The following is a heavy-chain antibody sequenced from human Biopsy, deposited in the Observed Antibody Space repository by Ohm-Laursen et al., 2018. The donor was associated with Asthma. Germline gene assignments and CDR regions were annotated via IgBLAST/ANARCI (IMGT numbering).Heavy chain of an antibody. CDR2: ISFDGSNE. V-gene: IGHV3-30*18. CDR3: AKELFPGWELRRGPDS. J-gene: IGHJ4*02. CDR1: GFSFSNFG. Sequence: SLRLSCAASGFSFSNFGMHWVRQAPGKGMEWVAVISFDGSNEDYADSVKGRFTISRDNSKNTLFLEMNSLRPEDTAVYYCAKELFPGWELRRGPDSWGQGTLVTVSS. D-gene: IGHD1-26*01.